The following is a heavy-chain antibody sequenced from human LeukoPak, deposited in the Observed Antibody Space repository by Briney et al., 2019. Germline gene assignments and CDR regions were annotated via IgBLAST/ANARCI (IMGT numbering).Heavy chain of an antibody. D-gene: IGHD2-2*01. CDR1: GYSFTSYA. Sequence: ASVKVSCKASGYSFTSYAYNWVRQAPGQGLEWMGWINPNSGGTNYAQKFQGRVTMTRDTSISTAYMELSRLRSDDTAVYYCARDECSSTSCYLNWFDPWGQGTLVTVSS. J-gene: IGHJ5*02. V-gene: IGHV1-2*02. CDR3: ARDECSSTSCYLNWFDP. CDR2: INPNSGGT.